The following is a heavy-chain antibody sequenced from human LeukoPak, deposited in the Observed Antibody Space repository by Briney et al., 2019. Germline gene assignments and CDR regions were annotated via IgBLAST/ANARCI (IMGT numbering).Heavy chain of an antibody. CDR2: ISAYDGNT. CDR3: ARGQLGSGWYID. V-gene: IGHV1-18*01. D-gene: IGHD6-19*01. Sequence: ASVKVSCKASGYTFTSYGISWVRQAPGQGLEWMGWISAYDGNTNYAQKLQGRVTMTTDTSTSTAYMELSSLRSEDTAVYYCARGQLGSGWYIDWGQGTLVTVSS. CDR1: GYTFTSYG. J-gene: IGHJ4*02.